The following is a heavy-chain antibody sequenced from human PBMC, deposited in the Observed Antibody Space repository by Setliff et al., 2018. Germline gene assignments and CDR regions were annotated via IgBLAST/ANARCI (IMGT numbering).Heavy chain of an antibody. CDR3: ASMSGFLYIDV. J-gene: IGHJ6*03. Sequence: SETLSLTCTVSGASINNHYWAWIRQHPWKGLEWIGRLSPSGNTNYSPSLKSRVTMSLVTSKNYFSLKLKSVTAADTAVYYCASMSGFLYIDVWGKGTTVTVSS. CDR1: GASINNHY. V-gene: IGHV4-4*07. D-gene: IGHD3-3*01. CDR2: LSPSGNT.